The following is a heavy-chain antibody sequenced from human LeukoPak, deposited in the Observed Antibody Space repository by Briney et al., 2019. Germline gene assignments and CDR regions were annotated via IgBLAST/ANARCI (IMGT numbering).Heavy chain of an antibody. CDR2: ISGSGGTT. CDR1: GFTFSSYA. D-gene: IGHD6-19*01. Sequence: GGSLRLSCATSGFTFSSYAVSWVRQAPGKGLEWVSSISGSGGTTYYADSVKGRFTISRDNSKNTLYLQMNSLRAEDTAVYYCAKGPGGSGWAIDYWGQGTLVTVSS. V-gene: IGHV3-23*01. J-gene: IGHJ4*02. CDR3: AKGPGGSGWAIDY.